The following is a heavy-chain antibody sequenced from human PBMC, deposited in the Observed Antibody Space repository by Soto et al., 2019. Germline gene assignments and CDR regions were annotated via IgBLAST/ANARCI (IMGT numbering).Heavy chain of an antibody. CDR1: AYTFTNYA. J-gene: IGHJ4*02. Sequence: QVQLVQSGAEVKKPGASVRVSCQTSAYTFTNYAVSWVRQAPGQGLEWMGWISGDNGNTIYAQKFQGRVTLTTDTSTRKAYMELRSLRSADTAVDYCAPGLLGYCSGGSCYSDSWGQGTLVTVSS. D-gene: IGHD2-15*01. CDR3: APGLLGYCSGGSCYSDS. CDR2: ISGDNGNT. V-gene: IGHV1-18*01.